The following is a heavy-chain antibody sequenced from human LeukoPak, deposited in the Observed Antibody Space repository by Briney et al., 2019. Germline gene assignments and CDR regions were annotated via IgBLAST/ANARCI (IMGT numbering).Heavy chain of an antibody. J-gene: IGHJ3*02. CDR2: IYYSERT. Sequence: KPSETLSLTCTLSGDSISSYYWKWLRQPPGKGLGWIGCIYYSERTYYNPSLKSRVSISIDMSMSQFSLRLTSVTAADTAVYYCARKNDFDIWGQGTLVTVSS. CDR3: ARKNDFDI. V-gene: IGHV4-59*01. CDR1: GDSISSYY. D-gene: IGHD2/OR15-2a*01.